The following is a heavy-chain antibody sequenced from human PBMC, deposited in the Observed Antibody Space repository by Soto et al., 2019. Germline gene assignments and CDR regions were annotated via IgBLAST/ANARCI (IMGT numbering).Heavy chain of an antibody. Sequence: GGSLRLSCAASGFTFSSYGMHWVRQAPGKGLEWVAVISYDGSNKYYADSVKGRFTISRDNSKNTLYLQMNSLRAEDTAVYYCAKARLSLGARNWFDPWGQGTLVTVSS. CDR3: AKARLSLGARNWFDP. V-gene: IGHV3-30*18. D-gene: IGHD3-16*01. CDR1: GFTFSSYG. J-gene: IGHJ5*02. CDR2: ISYDGSNK.